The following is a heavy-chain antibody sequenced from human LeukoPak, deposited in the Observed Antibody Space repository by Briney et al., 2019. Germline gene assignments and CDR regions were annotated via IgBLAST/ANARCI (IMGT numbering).Heavy chain of an antibody. V-gene: IGHV3-11*01. CDR2: ISTSGSTF. CDR3: ARVFTSGSPFDY. Sequence: GGSLRLSCAASKFTFSDYYMSWIRQAPGKGLEWVSYISTSGSTFHYADSVKGRFTISRDNAKNSLYLRMNSLRAEDTAVYYCARVFTSGSPFDYWGQGTLVTVSS. CDR1: KFTFSDYY. D-gene: IGHD1-26*01. J-gene: IGHJ4*02.